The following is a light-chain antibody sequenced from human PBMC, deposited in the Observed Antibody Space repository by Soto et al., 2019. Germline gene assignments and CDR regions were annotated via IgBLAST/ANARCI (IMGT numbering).Light chain of an antibody. V-gene: IGKV3-20*01. CDR2: DAS. CDR1: QSVSSY. CDR3: QQYGSSPRT. J-gene: IGKJ1*01. Sequence: IVLTQSPGTLSLSPWEIATLSCRASQSVSSYLAWYQQKPGQAPRLLIYDASNRATGIPARFSGSGSGTDFTLTISRLEPEDFAVYYCQQYGSSPRTFGQGTKV.